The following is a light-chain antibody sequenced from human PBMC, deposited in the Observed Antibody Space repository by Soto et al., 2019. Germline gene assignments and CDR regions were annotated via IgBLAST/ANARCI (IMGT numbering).Light chain of an antibody. V-gene: IGLV2-18*02. J-gene: IGLJ3*02. CDR3: SSYTSSNTFV. Sequence: QSLLTQPPSVSGSPGQSVTLSCTGTSSDVGSSNRVSWYQQPPGTAPKLMIYEVSNRPSGVPDRFSGSKSGNTASLTISGLQAEDEADYYCSSYTSSNTFVFGGGTQLTVL. CDR1: SSDVGSSNR. CDR2: EVS.